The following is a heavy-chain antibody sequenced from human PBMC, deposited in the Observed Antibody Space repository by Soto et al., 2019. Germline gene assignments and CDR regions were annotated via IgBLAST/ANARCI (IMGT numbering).Heavy chain of an antibody. D-gene: IGHD3-16*01. CDR1: GFDFSSHD. CDR2: INRRGVT. Sequence: EVQMVEFGGGLVQPGGSLRLSCAASGFDFSSHDMNWVRRAPXXXLEWIAYINRRGVTHYADSVEGRFSISRDNAQSALFLQMLSLRXEDTAXXYXXRDXXXXXSYYIDFWGQGVLVTVSS. CDR3: XRDXXXXXSYYIDF. J-gene: IGHJ4*02. V-gene: IGHV3-48*02.